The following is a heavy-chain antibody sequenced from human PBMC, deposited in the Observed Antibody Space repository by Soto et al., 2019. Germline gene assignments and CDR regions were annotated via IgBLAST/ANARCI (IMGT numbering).Heavy chain of an antibody. Sequence: LCGGSISSGGYYWSWIRQHPGKGLEWIGYIYYSGSTYYNPSLKSRVTISVDTSKNQFSLKLSSVTAADTAVYYCARVWSSSSGDYWGQGTLVTVSS. CDR3: ARVWSSSSGDY. CDR1: GGSISSGGYY. J-gene: IGHJ4*02. CDR2: IYYSGST. D-gene: IGHD6-6*01. V-gene: IGHV4-31*02.